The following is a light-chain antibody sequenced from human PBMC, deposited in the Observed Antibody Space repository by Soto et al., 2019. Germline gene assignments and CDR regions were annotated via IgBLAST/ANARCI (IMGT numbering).Light chain of an antibody. V-gene: IGKV3-15*01. CDR3: QQYNNWPPT. CDR2: GSS. CDR1: QSVTSN. Sequence: EIVMTQSPATLSVSPGERATLSCRASQSVTSNLAWYQQKPGQAPRLLIYGSSTRATGIPARFSGSGSGTEFTLTISGLQSEEFAVYYCQQYNNWPPTFGQGTRLEIK. J-gene: IGKJ5*01.